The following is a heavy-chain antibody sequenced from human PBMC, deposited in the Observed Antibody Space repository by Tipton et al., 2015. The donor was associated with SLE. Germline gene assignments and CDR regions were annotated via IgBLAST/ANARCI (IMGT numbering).Heavy chain of an antibody. CDR2: IYYSGST. V-gene: IGHV4-39*07. CDR3: ARFGTVFDY. J-gene: IGHJ4*02. Sequence: LRLSCAVYGGSFSSYYWGWIRQPPGKGLDWIGSIYYSGSTYYNPSLKSRVTISVDTSKNQFSLKLSSVTAADTAVYYCARFGTVFDYWGQGTLVTVSS. D-gene: IGHD1-7*01. CDR1: GGSFSSYY.